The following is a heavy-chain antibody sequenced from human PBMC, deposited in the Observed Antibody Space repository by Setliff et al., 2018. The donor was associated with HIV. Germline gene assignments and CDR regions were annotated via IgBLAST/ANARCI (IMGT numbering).Heavy chain of an antibody. CDR3: ARSRAAGFDY. D-gene: IGHD6-13*01. CDR1: GFTFSSYS. CDR2: ISSSGSTI. J-gene: IGHJ4*02. Sequence: GGSLRLSCAASGFTFSSYSMNWVRQAPGKGLEWVSYISSSGSTIYYADSVKGRFTISRDNAKNSLYLQMNSLRAEDTAVYCCARSRAAGFDYWGQGTLVTVSS. V-gene: IGHV3-48*04.